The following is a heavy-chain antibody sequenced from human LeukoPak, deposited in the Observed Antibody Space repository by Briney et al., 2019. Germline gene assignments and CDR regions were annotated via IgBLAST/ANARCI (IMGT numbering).Heavy chain of an antibody. J-gene: IGHJ4*02. V-gene: IGHV3-33*01. CDR2: IWYDGSNK. Sequence: GGSLRLSCAASGFTFSSYGMHWVRQAPGKGLEWVAVIWYDGSNKYYADSVKGRFTISRDNSKNTLYLQMNSLRAEETAVYYCARGRANPLRFLEWSRSAYYFVYWGQGTLVTVSS. D-gene: IGHD3-3*01. CDR3: ARGRANPLRFLEWSRSAYYFVY. CDR1: GFTFSSYG.